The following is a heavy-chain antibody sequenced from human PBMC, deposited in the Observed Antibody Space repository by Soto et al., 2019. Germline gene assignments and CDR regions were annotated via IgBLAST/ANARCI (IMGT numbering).Heavy chain of an antibody. J-gene: IGHJ4*02. V-gene: IGHV4-34*01. Sequence: SETLSLTCAVYGGSFSGYYWSWIRQPPGKGLEWIGEINHSGSTNYNPSLKSRVTISVDTSKNQFSLKLSSVTAADTAVYYCARGWDNWNYVDYWGQGTLVTVS. D-gene: IGHD1-20*01. CDR2: INHSGST. CDR1: GGSFSGYY. CDR3: ARGWDNWNYVDY.